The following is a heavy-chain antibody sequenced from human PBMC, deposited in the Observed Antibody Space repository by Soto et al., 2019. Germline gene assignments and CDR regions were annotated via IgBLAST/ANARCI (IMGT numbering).Heavy chain of an antibody. Sequence: PSQTLSLTCAISGDSVSSNRATWNWFRQSPSRGLEWLGRTYYRSKWYNDYAVSVKSRITINPDTSKNQFSLQLNSVTPEDTAVYYCARGGSRGWSGYFDCWGQGTLVTVSS. CDR1: GDSVSSNRAT. J-gene: IGHJ4*02. D-gene: IGHD6-19*01. CDR2: TYYRSKWYN. CDR3: ARGGSRGWSGYFDC. V-gene: IGHV6-1*01.